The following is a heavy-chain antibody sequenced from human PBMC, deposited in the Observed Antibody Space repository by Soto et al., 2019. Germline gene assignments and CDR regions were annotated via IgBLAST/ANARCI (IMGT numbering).Heavy chain of an antibody. CDR2: ISYDGSNK. Sequence: GGSLRLSCAASGFTFSGYAVHWVRQAPGKGLEWVAVISYDGSNKYYADSVKGRFTISRDNSKNTLYLQMNSLRAEDTAVYYCARDYFELDAEPGMELDDAFDIWGQGKMVTVSS. V-gene: IGHV3-30-3*01. D-gene: IGHD7-27*01. CDR1: GFTFSGYA. J-gene: IGHJ3*02. CDR3: ARDYFELDAEPGMELDDAFDI.